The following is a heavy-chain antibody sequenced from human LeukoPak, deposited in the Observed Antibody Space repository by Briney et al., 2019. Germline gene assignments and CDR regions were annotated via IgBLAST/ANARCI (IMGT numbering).Heavy chain of an antibody. V-gene: IGHV4-59*01. CDR2: IYYSGST. CDR1: GGSISSYY. CDR3: ARVGATSYGFDY. Sequence: PSETLSLTCTVSGGSISSYYWSWIRQPPGKGLEWIGYIYYSGSTNYNPSLKSRVTISVDTSKNQFSLKLSSVTAADTAVYYCARVGATSYGFDYWGQGTLVTVSS. D-gene: IGHD5-18*01. J-gene: IGHJ4*02.